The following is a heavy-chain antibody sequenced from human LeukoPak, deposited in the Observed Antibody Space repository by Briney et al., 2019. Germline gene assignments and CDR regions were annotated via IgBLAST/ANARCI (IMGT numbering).Heavy chain of an antibody. CDR2: IIPIFGTA. J-gene: IGHJ5*02. Sequence: SVRVSCKASGGTFSSYAISWVRQAPGQGLEWMGRIIPIFGTANYAQKFQGRVTITTDESTSTAYMELSSLRSEDTAVYYCASDPPDYYGSGYEGDNWFDPWGQGTLVTVSS. D-gene: IGHD3-10*01. CDR3: ASDPPDYYGSGYEGDNWFDP. CDR1: GGTFSSYA. V-gene: IGHV1-69*05.